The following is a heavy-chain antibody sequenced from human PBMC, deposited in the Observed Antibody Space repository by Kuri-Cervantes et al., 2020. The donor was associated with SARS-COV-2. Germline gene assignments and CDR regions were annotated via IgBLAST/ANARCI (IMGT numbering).Heavy chain of an antibody. CDR1: GYTFTGYY. CDR2: IIPILGIA. V-gene: IGHV1-69*02. Sequence: SVKVSCKASGYTFTGYYMHWVRQAPGQGLEWMGRIIPILGIANYAQKFQGRVTITADKSTSTAYMELSSLRSEDTAVYYCASVPEGFDAFDIWGQGTMVTVSS. CDR3: ASVPEGFDAFDI. J-gene: IGHJ3*02.